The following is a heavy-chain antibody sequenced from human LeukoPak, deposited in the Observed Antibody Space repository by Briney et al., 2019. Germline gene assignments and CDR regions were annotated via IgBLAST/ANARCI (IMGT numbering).Heavy chain of an antibody. J-gene: IGHJ4*02. CDR1: GYRFNNYW. V-gene: IGHV5-51*01. CDR2: IYPGDSDT. Sequence: HGESLKLSCKGSGYRFNNYWIGWVRQMPGKGLEWMGIIYPGDSDTRYSPSFQGQVTISADKSISTAYLQWSSLKASDTAMYYCARRQGCSGGSCYLFDYWGQGTLVTVSS. CDR3: ARRQGCSGGSCYLFDY. D-gene: IGHD2-15*01.